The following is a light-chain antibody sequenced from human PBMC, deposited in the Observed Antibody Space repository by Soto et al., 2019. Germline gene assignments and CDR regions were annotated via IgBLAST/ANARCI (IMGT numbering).Light chain of an antibody. CDR2: AAS. J-gene: IGKJ1*01. CDR3: QQSYSTPWT. CDR1: QSISSS. V-gene: IGKV1-39*01. Sequence: DIQMTQSPSSLSASVGDRVTITCRASQSISSSLNWYQQKPGKAPKLLIYAASSLQSGVPSRFSGSGSGTDFTLTISSLQPEESATYYCQQSYSTPWTFGQGTKVEIK.